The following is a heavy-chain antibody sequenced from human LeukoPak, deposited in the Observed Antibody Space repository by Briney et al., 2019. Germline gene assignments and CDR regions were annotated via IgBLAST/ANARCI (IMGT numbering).Heavy chain of an antibody. CDR3: AASTYQPLEVTGFDY. D-gene: IGHD2-2*01. Sequence: ASVKVSCKASGYTFTNYAMHWVRQAPGQTIQWLAWINPANGYTRYSQHFQDRVTVSSDTSADTAYMELSSLRAEDTAVYYCAASTYQPLEVTGFDYWGQGTLVTVSS. CDR2: INPANGYT. J-gene: IGHJ4*02. V-gene: IGHV1-3*01. CDR1: GYTFTNYA.